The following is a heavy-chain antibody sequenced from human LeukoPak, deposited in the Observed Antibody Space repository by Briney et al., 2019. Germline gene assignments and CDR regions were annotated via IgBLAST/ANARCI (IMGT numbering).Heavy chain of an antibody. D-gene: IGHD2-21*01. V-gene: IGHV3-23*01. J-gene: IGHJ4*02. Sequence: GGSLRLSCAASGFTFSSYAMGWVRQAPGKGLEWVSAISGSGGSTYYADSVKGRFTISRDNSKNTLYLQMNSLRAEDTAVYYCAKLVVVIAIPYYFDYWGQGTLVTVSS. CDR3: AKLVVVIAIPYYFDY. CDR2: ISGSGGST. CDR1: GFTFSSYA.